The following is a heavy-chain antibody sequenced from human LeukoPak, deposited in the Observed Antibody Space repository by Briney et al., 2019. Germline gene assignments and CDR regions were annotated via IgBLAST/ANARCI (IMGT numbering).Heavy chain of an antibody. Sequence: GGSLRLSCAASGFTVSSNYMSWVRQAPGKGLEWVANIKQDGSEKYYVDSVKGRFTISRDNAKNSLYLQMNSLRAEDTAVYYCASDSSGRTYWGQGTLVTVSS. J-gene: IGHJ4*02. V-gene: IGHV3-7*01. CDR3: ASDSSGRTY. CDR1: GFTVSSNY. CDR2: IKQDGSEK. D-gene: IGHD3-22*01.